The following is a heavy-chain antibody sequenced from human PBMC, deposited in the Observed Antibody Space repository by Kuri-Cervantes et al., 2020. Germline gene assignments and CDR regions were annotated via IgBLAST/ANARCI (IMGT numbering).Heavy chain of an antibody. J-gene: IGHJ6*02. CDR2: ISYDGSNK. V-gene: IGHV3-30*01. Sequence: GSLRLSCAASGFTFSSYAMHWVRQAPGKGLEWVAVISYDGSNKYYADSVKGRFTISRDNSKNTLYLQMNSLRAEDTAVYYCARDLGVGAHYYYYYGMYVWGQGTTVTVSS. CDR1: GFTFSSYA. D-gene: IGHD1-26*01. CDR3: ARDLGVGAHYYYYYGMYV.